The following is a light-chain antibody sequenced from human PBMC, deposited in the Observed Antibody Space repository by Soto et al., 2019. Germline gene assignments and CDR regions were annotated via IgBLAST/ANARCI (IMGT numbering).Light chain of an antibody. CDR2: EVT. CDR1: SSDVGSNNF. V-gene: IGLV2-14*01. J-gene: IGLJ3*02. CDR3: SSFTTTNPWV. Sequence: QSVLTQPASVSGSPGQSITMSCTGTSSDVGSNNFVSWFQLHPGTAPKLMIYEVTNRPSGVSYRFSGSKSGNTASLTISGLQAEDEADYYCSSFTTTNPWVFGGGTKLTVL.